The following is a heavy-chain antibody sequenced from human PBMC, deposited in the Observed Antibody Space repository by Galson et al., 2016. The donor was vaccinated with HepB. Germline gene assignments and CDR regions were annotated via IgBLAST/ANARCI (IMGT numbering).Heavy chain of an antibody. CDR1: GYAFTSYT. J-gene: IGHJ4*02. Sequence: SVKVSCKASGYAFTSYTIHWVRQAPGQRLEWMGWINAGNDNTKYSQKFQGRVTISRDTSARTAYMELSSLISEDTAVYYCAREGSYYTLDYWGQGTLVTVSS. CDR2: INAGNDNT. D-gene: IGHD1-26*01. CDR3: AREGSYYTLDY. V-gene: IGHV1-3*01.